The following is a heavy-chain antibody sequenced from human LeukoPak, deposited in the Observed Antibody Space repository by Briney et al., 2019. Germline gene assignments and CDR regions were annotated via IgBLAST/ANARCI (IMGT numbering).Heavy chain of an antibody. CDR1: GFTFSSYA. J-gene: IGHJ4*02. Sequence: PGGSLRLSCAASGFTFSSYAMSWVRQAPGKGLEWIGSSYNSGSTWYNPSLKSRVTISVDTSKNQFSLKLSSVTAADTAVYYCARQGGGYDPFAYWGQGTLVTVSS. V-gene: IGHV4-39*01. D-gene: IGHD5-12*01. CDR2: SYNSGST. CDR3: ARQGGGYDPFAY.